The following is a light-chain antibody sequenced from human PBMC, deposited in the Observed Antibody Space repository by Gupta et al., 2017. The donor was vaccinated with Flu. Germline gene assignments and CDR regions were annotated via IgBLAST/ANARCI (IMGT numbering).Light chain of an antibody. CDR1: QGISSY. V-gene: IGKV1-9*01. CDR2: GAS. Sequence: DIQLTQSPSFLSASVGDRVTITCRASQGISSYLAWYQQKPGKAPKLLIYGASTRQSGVPSRFSGSGSGTEFTLTISSRQPEDFATYYCQHLNSSPHPFGRGTKVDIK. J-gene: IGKJ4*01. CDR3: QHLNSSPHP.